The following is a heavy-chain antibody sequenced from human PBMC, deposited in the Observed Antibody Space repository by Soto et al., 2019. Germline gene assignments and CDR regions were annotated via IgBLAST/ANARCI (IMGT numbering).Heavy chain of an antibody. V-gene: IGHV1-8*01. Sequence: ASVKVSCKASGYTFTSYDINWVRQATGQGLEWMGWMNPNSGNTGYAQKFQGRVTMTRNTSISTAYMELSSLRSEDTAVYYCARFLSSGYDFSDDAFDIWGQGTMVT. CDR3: ARFLSSGYDFSDDAFDI. D-gene: IGHD5-12*01. J-gene: IGHJ3*02. CDR2: MNPNSGNT. CDR1: GYTFTSYD.